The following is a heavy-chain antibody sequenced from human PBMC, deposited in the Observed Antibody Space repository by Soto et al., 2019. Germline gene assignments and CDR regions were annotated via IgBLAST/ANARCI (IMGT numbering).Heavy chain of an antibody. CDR3: AQLGYSYGSIDY. J-gene: IGHJ4*02. D-gene: IGHD5-18*01. Sequence: PGGSLRLSCAASGFTFSSYAMSWVRQAPGKGLEWVSAISGSGGSTYYADSVKGRFTISRDNSKNTLYLQMNSLRAEDTAVYYCAQLGYSYGSIDYCGQGPLVSVSP. CDR2: ISGSGGST. CDR1: GFTFSSYA. V-gene: IGHV3-23*01.